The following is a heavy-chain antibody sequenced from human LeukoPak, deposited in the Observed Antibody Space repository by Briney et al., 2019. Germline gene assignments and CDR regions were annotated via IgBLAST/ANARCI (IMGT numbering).Heavy chain of an antibody. CDR2: ISPDGSEK. D-gene: IGHD6-13*01. CDR3: ARGGSSRFDQ. J-gene: IGHJ4*02. CDR1: GFTVSSNS. Sequence: GGSLRLSCAASGFTVSSNSMSWVRQAPGKGLEWVAKISPDGSEKYYVDSVKGRFTISRDNAKNSLDLQMSSLRADDTAVYYCARGGSSRFDQWGQGTLVTVSS. V-gene: IGHV3-7*04.